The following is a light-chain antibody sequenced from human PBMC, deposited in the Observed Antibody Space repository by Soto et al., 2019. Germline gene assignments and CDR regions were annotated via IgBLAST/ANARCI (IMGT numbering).Light chain of an antibody. CDR2: DAS. CDR3: QQRSNWPPALT. J-gene: IGKJ4*01. CDR1: QSVSSY. V-gene: IGKV3-11*01. Sequence: EIVLTQSPATLSLSPGERATLSCRASQSVSSYLAWYQQKPGQAPRLLIYDASNRATGIPARFSGSGSGTDFTLPISSLEPEDFAVYYCQQRSNWPPALTFGGGTKVEIQ.